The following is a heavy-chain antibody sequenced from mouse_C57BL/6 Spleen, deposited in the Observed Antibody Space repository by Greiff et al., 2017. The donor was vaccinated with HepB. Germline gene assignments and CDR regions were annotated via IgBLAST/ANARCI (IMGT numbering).Heavy chain of an antibody. CDR2: IYPGDGDT. CDR3: ARDGSSKRYFDY. Sequence: QVQLKESGAELVKPGASVKISCKASGYAFSSYWMNWVKQRPGKGLEWIGQIYPGDGDTNYNGKFKGKATLTADKSSSTAYMQLSSLTSEDSAVYFCARDGSSKRYFDYWGQGTTLTVSS. V-gene: IGHV1-80*01. J-gene: IGHJ2*01. CDR1: GYAFSSYW. D-gene: IGHD1-1*01.